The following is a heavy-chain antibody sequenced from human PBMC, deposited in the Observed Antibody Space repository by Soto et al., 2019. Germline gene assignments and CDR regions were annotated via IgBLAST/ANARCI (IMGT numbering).Heavy chain of an antibody. CDR3: AKLLWFGELTYYYDSSGNTNWFDP. CDR1: GFTFSSYG. CDR2: ISYDGSNK. J-gene: IGHJ5*02. Sequence: PGGSLRLSCAASGFTFSSYGMHWVRQAPGKGLEWVAVISYDGSNKYYADSVKGRFTISRDNSKNTLYLQMNSLRAEDTAVYYCAKLLWFGELTYYYDSSGNTNWFDPWGQGTLVTVSS. V-gene: IGHV3-30*18. D-gene: IGHD3-22*01.